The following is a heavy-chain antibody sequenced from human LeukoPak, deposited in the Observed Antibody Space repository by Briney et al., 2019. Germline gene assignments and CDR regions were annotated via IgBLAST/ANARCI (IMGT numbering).Heavy chain of an antibody. CDR3: ARRRSDDYGHDY. V-gene: IGHV3-74*01. D-gene: IGHD4-17*01. CDR2: INTDGSST. J-gene: IGHJ4*02. CDR1: GFTFSSYS. Sequence: GGSLRLSCAASGFTFSSYSMNWVRQAPGKGLEWVSRINTDGSSTSYADSVKGRFTISRDNAKNTLYLQMNSLRAEDTAVYYCARRRSDDYGHDYWGQGTLVTVSS.